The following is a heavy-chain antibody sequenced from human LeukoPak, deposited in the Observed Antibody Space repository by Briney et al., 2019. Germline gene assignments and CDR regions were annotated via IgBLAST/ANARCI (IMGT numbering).Heavy chain of an antibody. D-gene: IGHD3-10*01. V-gene: IGHV3-20*04. CDR2: INWNGGST. CDR1: GFTFDDHG. CDR3: ARVGGSGSYSFFDY. J-gene: IGHJ4*02. Sequence: GGSLRLSCAASGFTFDDHGMSWVRQAPGKGLEWVSGINWNGGSTGYADSVKGRFTISRDNAENSLYLQMNSLRAEDTALYYCARVGGSGSYSFFDYWGQGTLVTVSS.